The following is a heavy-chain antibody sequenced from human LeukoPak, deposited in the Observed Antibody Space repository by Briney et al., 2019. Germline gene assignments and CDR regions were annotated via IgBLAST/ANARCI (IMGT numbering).Heavy chain of an antibody. J-gene: IGHJ4*02. CDR2: INHSGST. CDR3: ARASIVVPAAAFDY. V-gene: IGHV4-39*07. D-gene: IGHD2-2*01. Sequence: SETLSLTCTVSGGSISSSSYYWGWIRQPPGKGLEWIGEINHSGSTNYNPSLKSRVTISVDTSKNQFSLKLSSVTAADTAVYYCARASIVVPAAAFDYWGQGTLVTVSS. CDR1: GGSISSSSYY.